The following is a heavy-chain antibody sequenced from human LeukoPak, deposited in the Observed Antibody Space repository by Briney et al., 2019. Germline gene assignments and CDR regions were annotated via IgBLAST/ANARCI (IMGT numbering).Heavy chain of an antibody. D-gene: IGHD5-24*01. CDR2: FYYTGGT. CDR1: GGSVSDSSYY. J-gene: IGHJ4*02. V-gene: IGHV4-39*07. CDR3: ARRDARGYNLAYFDY. Sequence: SETLSLTCTVSGGSVSDSSYYWGWIRQPPGKGLEWIGSFYYTGGTYYSPSFRSRVIISADTSKNQFSLYFHSVTAADTAVYYCARRDARGYNLAYFDYWGQGTLVTVSS.